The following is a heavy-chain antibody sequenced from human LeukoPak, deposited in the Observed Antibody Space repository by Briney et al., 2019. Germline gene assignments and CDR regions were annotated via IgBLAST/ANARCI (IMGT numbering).Heavy chain of an antibody. J-gene: IGHJ4*02. Sequence: SETLSLTCTVSGGSITTYYWSWIRQPPGKGLEWIGYVYYSGSTNYNPSLKSRVAISVDTSKNQFSLKLSSVTAADTAVYYCAGDSSSGWNRAFDYWGQGTLVTVSS. V-gene: IGHV4-59*01. D-gene: IGHD6-19*01. CDR1: GGSITTYY. CDR3: AGDSSSGWNRAFDY. CDR2: VYYSGST.